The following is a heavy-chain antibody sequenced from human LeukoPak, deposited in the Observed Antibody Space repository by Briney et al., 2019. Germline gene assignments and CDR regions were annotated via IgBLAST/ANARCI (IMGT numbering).Heavy chain of an antibody. CDR2: MNPNSGNT. CDR1: GYTFSSYD. D-gene: IGHD3-22*01. J-gene: IGHJ3*02. V-gene: IGHV1-8*01. CDR3: TRGGTIYDTILEDPFDI. Sequence: ASVKVSCKASGYTFSSYDINWVRQAPGQGLEWMGGMNPNSGNTGYAQELQGRVAMTRDTSISTAYMELSSLISDDTAVYYCTRGGTIYDTILEDPFDIWGQGTMVTVSS.